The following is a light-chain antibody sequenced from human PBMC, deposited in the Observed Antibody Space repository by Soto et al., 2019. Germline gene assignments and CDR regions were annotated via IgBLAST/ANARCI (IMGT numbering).Light chain of an antibody. CDR2: DAS. Sequence: VLTQSPATLSWSPGERATLSCRASQSVSSYLVWYQQKPVQPPRLLIYDASIRASGVPARFSGSGSGTDFTLTISSLEPEDFAMYYCQQRQAWPPLTFGGGSRVEMK. V-gene: IGKV3-11*01. CDR3: QQRQAWPPLT. J-gene: IGKJ4*01. CDR1: QSVSSY.